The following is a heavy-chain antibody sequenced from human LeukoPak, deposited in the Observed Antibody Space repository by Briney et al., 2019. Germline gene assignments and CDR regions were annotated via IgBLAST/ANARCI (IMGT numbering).Heavy chain of an antibody. CDR3: ARQTWLGIFYLT. CDR2: IYYSGST. D-gene: IGHD3-3*01. CDR1: GGSISSSSYY. J-gene: IGHJ4*02. V-gene: IGHV4-39*01. Sequence: SETLSLTCTVSGGSISSSSYYWGWIRQPPGKGLEWIGSIYYSGSTYYNPSLKSQVSISIDTSKNQFSLKLTSVTAADTAVYYFARQTWLGIFYLTGGQGTLVTVSS.